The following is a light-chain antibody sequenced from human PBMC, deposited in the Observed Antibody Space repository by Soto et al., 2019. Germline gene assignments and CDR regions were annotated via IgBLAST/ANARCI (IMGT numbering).Light chain of an antibody. V-gene: IGKV3-20*01. CDR1: QSVIGNG. Sequence: DIVLTQSPGSLSLSPGDIAILCFSASQSVIGNGLAWYQQKPGQAPRLLIFDASSRATGIPDRFSGSGSGTDFTLTISRLEPEDFAVYYCHQSGNSPFAFGPGTKVDIK. CDR2: DAS. J-gene: IGKJ3*01. CDR3: HQSGNSPFA.